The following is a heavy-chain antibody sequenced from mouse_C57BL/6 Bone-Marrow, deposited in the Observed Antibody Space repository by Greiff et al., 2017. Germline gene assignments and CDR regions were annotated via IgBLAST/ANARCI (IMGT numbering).Heavy chain of an antibody. CDR3: ARDRGYFLYYYARDE. D-gene: IGHD2-3*01. Sequence: EVHLVESGGGLVKPGGSLKLSCAASGFTFSSYAMSWVRQTPEKRLEWVATISDGGSYTYSPDNVQGPFPTSSDPANNNLYLPMRHLKSEDTAMDDGARDRGYFLYYYARDEWGQGTSVTVCS. CDR2: ISDGGSYT. V-gene: IGHV5-4*01. J-gene: IGHJ4*01. CDR1: GFTFSSYA.